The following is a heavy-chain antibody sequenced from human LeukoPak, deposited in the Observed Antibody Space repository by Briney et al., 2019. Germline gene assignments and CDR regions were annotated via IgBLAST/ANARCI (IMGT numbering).Heavy chain of an antibody. CDR1: GYTFTSYY. Sequence: ASVKVSCKASGYTFTSYYMHWVRQAPGQGLEWMGIINPSGGSTSYAQKFQGRVTMTRDTSTSTVYMELSSLRSEDTAVCYCARDYYGSGSSLLNWFDPWGQGTLVTVSS. J-gene: IGHJ5*02. CDR3: ARDYYGSGSSLLNWFDP. CDR2: INPSGGST. V-gene: IGHV1-46*01. D-gene: IGHD3-10*01.